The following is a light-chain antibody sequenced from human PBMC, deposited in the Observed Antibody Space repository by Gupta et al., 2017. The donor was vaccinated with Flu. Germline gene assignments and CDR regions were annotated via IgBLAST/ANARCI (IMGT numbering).Light chain of an antibody. CDR2: EVA. Sequence: LGPAASMARRTRQGREYRGGNTYLQWWQERPGQSPRRRMYEVAYREAGVPDRGRGRGGGTDLTMKISRGEGEDVGIDYCRQGAHWAWAFGQGTTVEIK. J-gene: IGKJ1*01. CDR3: RQGAHWAWA. CDR1: QGREYRGGNTY. V-gene: IGKV2-30*01.